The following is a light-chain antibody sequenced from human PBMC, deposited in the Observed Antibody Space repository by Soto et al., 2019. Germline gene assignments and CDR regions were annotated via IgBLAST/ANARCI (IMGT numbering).Light chain of an antibody. CDR1: SADIGGQDY. J-gene: IGLJ2*01. CDR2: DVT. V-gene: IGLV2-14*03. CDR3: SSYSAGNTLVL. Sequence: QSVLSQPASVSGSPGQSITISCDGTSADIGGQDYVSWYQRHPGKAPKLLIYDVTKRPSGVSRRFSGSKSGNSASLTISGLQAEDECDYFCSSYSAGNTLVLFGGGTKVTVL.